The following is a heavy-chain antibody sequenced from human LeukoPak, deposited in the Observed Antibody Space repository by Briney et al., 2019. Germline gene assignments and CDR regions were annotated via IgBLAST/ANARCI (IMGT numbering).Heavy chain of an antibody. Sequence: GSLRLSCAASGFTFSSYGMHWVRQAPRKGLEWVAVISYDGSKKYYADSVKGRFTISRDNSKNTLVLQVDSLRADDTAVYYCAKDGLAYCGGDCYTWRNWYFDLWGRGTLVTVSS. CDR2: ISYDGSKK. V-gene: IGHV3-30*18. CDR1: GFTFSSYG. CDR3: AKDGLAYCGGDCYTWRNWYFDL. D-gene: IGHD2-21*02. J-gene: IGHJ2*01.